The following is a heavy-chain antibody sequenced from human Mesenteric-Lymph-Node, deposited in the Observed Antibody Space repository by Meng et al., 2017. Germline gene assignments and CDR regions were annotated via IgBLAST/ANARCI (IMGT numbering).Heavy chain of an antibody. CDR2: IRGSGGST. Sequence: GGSLRLSCAASGFTFSSYAMSWVRQAPGKGLEWVSAIRGSGGSTYYADSVKGRFTISRDNSKNTLYLQMNSLRAEDTAVYYCALTLPYDYVWGSYRPAAFDYWGQGTLVTVSS. CDR1: GFTFSSYA. CDR3: ALTLPYDYVWGSYRPAAFDY. V-gene: IGHV3-23*01. D-gene: IGHD3-16*02. J-gene: IGHJ4*02.